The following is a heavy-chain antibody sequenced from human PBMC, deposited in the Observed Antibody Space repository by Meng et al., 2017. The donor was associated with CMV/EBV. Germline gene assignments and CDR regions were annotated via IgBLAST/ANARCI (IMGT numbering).Heavy chain of an antibody. Sequence: SETLSLTCTVSGGSISSGGYYWSWIRQHPGKGLEWIGYIYYSGSTYYNPSLKSRVTISVDTSKNQFSLQLNSVTPEDTAVYYCARDSHDFWSRGAFDIWGQGTMVTVSS. D-gene: IGHD3-3*01. CDR3: ARDSHDFWSRGAFDI. CDR2: IYYSGST. V-gene: IGHV4-31*03. CDR1: GGSISSGGYY. J-gene: IGHJ3*02.